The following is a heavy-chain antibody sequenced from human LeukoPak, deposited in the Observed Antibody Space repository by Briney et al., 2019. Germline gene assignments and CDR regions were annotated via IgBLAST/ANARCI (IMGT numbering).Heavy chain of an antibody. D-gene: IGHD5-12*01. V-gene: IGHV3-21*01. CDR1: GFTFSSYS. J-gene: IGHJ4*02. Sequence: GGSLRLSCAASGFTFSSYSMNWVRQAPGKGLEWVSSISSSSSYIYYADSVKGRFTISRDSAKNSLYLQMNSLRAEDTAVYYCARGSGFGYSGYQGDYWGQGTLVTVSS. CDR3: ARGSGFGYSGYQGDY. CDR2: ISSSSSYI.